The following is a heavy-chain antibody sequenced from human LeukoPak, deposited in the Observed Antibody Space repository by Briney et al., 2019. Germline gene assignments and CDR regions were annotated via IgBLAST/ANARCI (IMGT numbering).Heavy chain of an antibody. CDR3: ARRRGDYGEGEFNY. CDR1: GGSMSGYY. J-gene: IGHJ4*02. V-gene: IGHV4-4*09. D-gene: IGHD4-17*01. CDR2: IHGSGSP. Sequence: KPSETLSLTCSVTGGSMSGYYWTWIRQPPGGGLEWIGHIHGSGSPMYNPSLQSRVTMSIDASKNQFSLSLSPATATDTAFYCCARRRGDYGEGEFNYWGQGTLVPVSS.